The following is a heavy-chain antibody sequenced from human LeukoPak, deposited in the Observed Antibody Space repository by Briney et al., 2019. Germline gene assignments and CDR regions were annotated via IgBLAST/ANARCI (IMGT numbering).Heavy chain of an antibody. CDR1: GGSISNYY. CDR2: IYYSGST. CDR3: ARDTVIGGYGLDV. D-gene: IGHD4-17*01. V-gene: IGHV4-59*01. J-gene: IGHJ6*02. Sequence: TSETLSLTCAVSGGSISNYYWTWIRQPPGKGLEWIGYIYYSGSTNYNPSLKSRVTISVDTSKNQFSLNLRSVTAADTAVYYCARDTVIGGYGLDVWGQGTTVTVSS.